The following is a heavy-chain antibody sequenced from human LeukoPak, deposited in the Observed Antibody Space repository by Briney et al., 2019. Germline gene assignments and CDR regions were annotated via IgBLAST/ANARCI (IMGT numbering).Heavy chain of an antibody. CDR3: ARDGSGYPLDY. D-gene: IGHD3-22*01. CDR2: IYYSGST. J-gene: IGHJ4*02. CDR1: GGSISSYY. Sequence: SETLSLTCTVSGGSISSYYWSWIRQPPGKGLEWIGYIYYSGSTNYNPSLKSRVTISVDTSKNQCSLKLSSVTAADTAVYYCARDGSGYPLDYWGQGTLVTVSS. V-gene: IGHV4-59*01.